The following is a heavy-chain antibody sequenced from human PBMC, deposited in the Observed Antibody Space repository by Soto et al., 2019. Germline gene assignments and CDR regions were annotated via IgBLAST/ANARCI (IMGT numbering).Heavy chain of an antibody. Sequence: QVQLVQSGAEVRKPGSSVKVSCKASGGTFSSYAISWVRQAPGQGLEWMGGIIPMFGTVKYAQKLQDRVTITVDESTSTAYMELSSLRSEDTAMYYCASVGFPWGQGTLVTVSS. J-gene: IGHJ5*02. CDR1: GGTFSSYA. CDR2: IIPMFGTV. D-gene: IGHD1-26*01. V-gene: IGHV1-69*01. CDR3: ASVGFP.